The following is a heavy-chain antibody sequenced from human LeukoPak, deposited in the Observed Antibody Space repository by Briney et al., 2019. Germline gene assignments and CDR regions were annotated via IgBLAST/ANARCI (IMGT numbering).Heavy chain of an antibody. CDR2: IIPILGIA. CDR1: GGTFSSYA. CDR3: ARAENYYGSGSYHWFDP. D-gene: IGHD3-10*01. Sequence: SVKVSCKASGGTFSSYAISWVRQAPGQGLEWMGRIIPILGIANYAQKFQGRVTITADKSTSTAYMELSSLRSEDTAVYYCARAENYYGSGSYHWFDPWGQGTLVTVSS. J-gene: IGHJ5*02. V-gene: IGHV1-69*04.